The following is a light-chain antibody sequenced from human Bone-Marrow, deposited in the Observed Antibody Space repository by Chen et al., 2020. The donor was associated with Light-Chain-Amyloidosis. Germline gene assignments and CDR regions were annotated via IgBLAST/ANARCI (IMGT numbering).Light chain of an antibody. CDR3: SSYAGNNNVV. V-gene: IGLV2-8*01. Sequence: QSALTQPPSASGSPGQAVTISCPGTVSDIGGYDYVSWYHQQPGRAPKLIIYEVTKRPSGVPRRFSASKSGSTASLTVSGLQAEDEGDYYCSSYAGNNNVVFGGGTKLTV. CDR2: EVT. J-gene: IGLJ2*01. CDR1: VSDIGGYDY.